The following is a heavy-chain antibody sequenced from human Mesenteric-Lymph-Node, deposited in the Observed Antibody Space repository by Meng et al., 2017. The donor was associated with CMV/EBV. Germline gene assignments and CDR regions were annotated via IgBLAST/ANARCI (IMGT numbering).Heavy chain of an antibody. D-gene: IGHD3-3*01. V-gene: IGHV3-30*04. J-gene: IGHJ4*02. CDR2: ISYDGINK. CDR3: AREGYDFWSGYYKGKGFDY. CDR1: GFTFSSYA. Sequence: GGSLRLSCAASGFTFSSYAIHWVRQAPGKGLEWVAVISYDGINKYYSDSVKGRFTISRDNSKNTLYLQMNSLRAEDTAVYYCAREGYDFWSGYYKGKGFDYWGQGTLVTVSS.